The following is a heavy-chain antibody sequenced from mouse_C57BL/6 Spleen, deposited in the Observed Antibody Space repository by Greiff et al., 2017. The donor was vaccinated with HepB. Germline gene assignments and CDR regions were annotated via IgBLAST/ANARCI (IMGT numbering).Heavy chain of an antibody. Sequence: QVQLQQPGTELVKPGASVKLSCKASGYTFTSYWMHWVKQRPGQGLEWIGNINPSNGGTNYNEKFKSKATLTVDKSSSTAYMQLSSLTSEDSAVYYCARYKVYDYDRYYAMDYWGQGTSVTVSS. J-gene: IGHJ4*01. CDR2: INPSNGGT. CDR3: ARYKVYDYDRYYAMDY. D-gene: IGHD2-4*01. V-gene: IGHV1-53*01. CDR1: GYTFTSYW.